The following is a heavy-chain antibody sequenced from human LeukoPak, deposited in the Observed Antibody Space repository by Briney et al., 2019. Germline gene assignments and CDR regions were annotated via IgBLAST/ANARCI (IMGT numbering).Heavy chain of an antibody. Sequence: GASVKVSCKASGYTFTGYYMHWVRPAPGQGLEWMGWINPNSGGTNYAQKFQGRVTMTRDTSISTAYMELSRLRSDDTAVYYCARWSDYGDYYFDYRGQGTLVTVSS. CDR1: GYTFTGYY. CDR3: ARWSDYGDYYFDY. D-gene: IGHD4-17*01. V-gene: IGHV1-2*02. CDR2: INPNSGGT. J-gene: IGHJ4*02.